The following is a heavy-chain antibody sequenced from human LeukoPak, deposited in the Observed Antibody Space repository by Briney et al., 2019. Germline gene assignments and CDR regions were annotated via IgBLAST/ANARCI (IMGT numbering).Heavy chain of an antibody. V-gene: IGHV3-30*03. J-gene: IGHJ4*02. CDR1: GFTFSSYG. Sequence: PGGSLRLSCAASGFTFSSYGMHWVRQAPGKGLEWVAVISYDGSNKYYADSVKGRFTISRDNSKNTLYLQMNSLRAEDTAVYYCALKWELLIYWGQGTLVTVSS. CDR3: ALKWELLIY. CDR2: ISYDGSNK. D-gene: IGHD1-26*01.